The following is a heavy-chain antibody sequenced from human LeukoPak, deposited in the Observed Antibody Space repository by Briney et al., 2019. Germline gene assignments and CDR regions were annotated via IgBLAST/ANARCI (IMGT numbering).Heavy chain of an antibody. CDR1: GYTFTGYY. CDR3: ARGGYSYGYDPYWFDP. Sequence: ASVKVSCKASGYTFTGYYMHWVRQAPGQGLEWMGWINPNSGGTNYAQKFQGRVTMTRDTSISTAYMELSRLRSDDTAVYYCARGGYSYGYDPYWFDPWGQGTLVTVSS. D-gene: IGHD5-18*01. J-gene: IGHJ5*02. CDR2: INPNSGGT. V-gene: IGHV1-2*02.